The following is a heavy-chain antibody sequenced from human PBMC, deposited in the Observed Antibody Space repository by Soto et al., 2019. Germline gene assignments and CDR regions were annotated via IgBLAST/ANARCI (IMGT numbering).Heavy chain of an antibody. CDR1: GFTFSSHG. Sequence: QVQLVESGGGMVQPGRSLRLSCAASGFTFSSHGIHWVRQAPGKGLEWVTFISYDGSKTYYADSVKGRFTISRDNSQNTLYLQMNSLRPEDTAVYFCARDWATSGTYLGIDDWGQGTLVTVSS. V-gene: IGHV3-30-3*01. J-gene: IGHJ4*02. D-gene: IGHD1-26*01. CDR3: ARDWATSGTYLGIDD. CDR2: ISYDGSKT.